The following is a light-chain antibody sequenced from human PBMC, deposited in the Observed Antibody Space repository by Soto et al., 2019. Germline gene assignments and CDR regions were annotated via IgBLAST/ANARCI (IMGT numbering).Light chain of an antibody. J-gene: IGKJ5*01. V-gene: IGKV1-9*01. Sequence: MQLTQSPSSLSASVGDRVTISCRASQDISTHLAWFAQKPGRAPQLLIYAASTLHSGVPSRFSGSGSGTDFTLTISSLQPEEFATYYCQNLNTYPITVGPGTRLEIK. CDR1: QDISTH. CDR3: QNLNTYPIT. CDR2: AAS.